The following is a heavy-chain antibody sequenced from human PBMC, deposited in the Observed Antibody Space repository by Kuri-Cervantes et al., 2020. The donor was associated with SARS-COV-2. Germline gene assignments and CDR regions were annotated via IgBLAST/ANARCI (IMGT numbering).Heavy chain of an antibody. V-gene: IGHV3-30-3*01. CDR2: ISYDGSNK. D-gene: IGHD6-19*01. CDR1: GFTFSSYA. CDR3: AKGSVAGLSTVTNWFDP. Sequence: GGSLRLSCAASGFTFSSYAMHWVRQAPGKGLEWVAVISYDGSNKYYADSVKGRFTISRDNSKNTLYLQMNSLRAEDMALYYCAKGSVAGLSTVTNWFDPWGQGALVTVSS. J-gene: IGHJ5*02.